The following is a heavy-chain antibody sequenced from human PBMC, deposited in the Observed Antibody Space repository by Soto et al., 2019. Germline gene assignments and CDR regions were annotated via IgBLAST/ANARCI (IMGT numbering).Heavy chain of an antibody. Sequence: QVQLVQSGAEVKKPGAAVKVSCKASGYTITDYYIHWVRQAPGQGLEWMGWINTHSGDITYAQRFQGRVTMTRDTSISTAYMELSRLRSADTAVDYCARGWGDYLDYWGQGTLVTVSS. D-gene: IGHD3-10*01. CDR1: GYTITDYY. CDR3: ARGWGDYLDY. CDR2: INTHSGDI. J-gene: IGHJ4*02. V-gene: IGHV1-2*02.